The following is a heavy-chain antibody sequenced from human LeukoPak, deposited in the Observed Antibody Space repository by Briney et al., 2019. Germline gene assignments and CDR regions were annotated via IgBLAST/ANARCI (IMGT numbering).Heavy chain of an antibody. Sequence: GRSLRLSCAASGFTFSSYGMHWVRQAPGKGLEWVAVISYDGSNKYYADSVKGRLTISRDNSKNTLYLQMNSLRAEDTAVYYCAKEIGYGDFPNFDYWGQGTLVTVSS. CDR2: ISYDGSNK. CDR1: GFTFSSYG. J-gene: IGHJ4*02. CDR3: AKEIGYGDFPNFDY. V-gene: IGHV3-30*18. D-gene: IGHD4-17*01.